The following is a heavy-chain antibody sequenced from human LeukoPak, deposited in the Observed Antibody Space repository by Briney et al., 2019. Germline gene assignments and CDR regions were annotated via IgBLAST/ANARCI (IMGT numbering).Heavy chain of an antibody. D-gene: IGHD5-18*01. CDR1: GFTFRAYW. Sequence: HPGGSLRLSCAASGFTFRAYWMSWVRQAPGKGLEWVANINQDGSEKDYVDSVKGRFTISRDNARNSLYQQMNTLRAEDTAVYFCARLRYTYGKNFDYWGQGALVTVSS. J-gene: IGHJ4*02. CDR2: INQDGSEK. CDR3: ARLRYTYGKNFDY. V-gene: IGHV3-7*01.